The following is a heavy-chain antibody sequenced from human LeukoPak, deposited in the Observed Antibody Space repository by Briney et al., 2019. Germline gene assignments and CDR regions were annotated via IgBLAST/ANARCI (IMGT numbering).Heavy chain of an antibody. CDR2: VSPGGLSP. Sequence: GGSLRLSCAASGFTFSSFVMSWVRQAPGKGLEWVSSVSPGGLSPNHADSVKGRFTVSRDDSRNTLYLQMNSLRVDDTAVYYCAKGGDYVWGSYRDYWGQGTLVTVSS. CDR1: GFTFSSFV. CDR3: AKGGDYVWGSYRDY. V-gene: IGHV3-23*01. J-gene: IGHJ4*02. D-gene: IGHD3-16*02.